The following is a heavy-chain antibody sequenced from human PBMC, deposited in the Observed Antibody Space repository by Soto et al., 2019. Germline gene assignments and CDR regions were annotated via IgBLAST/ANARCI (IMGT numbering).Heavy chain of an antibody. CDR1: GYKFTTYF. D-gene: IGHD2-15*01. V-gene: IGHV1-46*01. CDR2: IHPSGDT. J-gene: IGHJ1*01. Sequence: ASVKVSCKASGYKFTTYFIHWVRQAPGQGLEWMGMIHPSGDTGYAQKFRGRVTMTIDTSTTTASMELRNLTSEDTAVYFSVRGYCTTSPCSGDFQFWGQGALVTVSS. CDR3: VRGYCTTSPCSGDFQF.